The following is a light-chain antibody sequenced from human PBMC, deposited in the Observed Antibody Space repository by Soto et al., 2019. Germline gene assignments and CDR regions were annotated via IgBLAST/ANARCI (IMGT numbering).Light chain of an antibody. CDR3: QQYNNWPTWT. V-gene: IGKV3-15*01. Sequence: EIVLTQSPATLSVSPGERATLSCRASQSLGSNLAWYQQKPGQAPRLLIYGASTRATGIPARFSGSGSGTEFTLTISSLQSEDFAVYYCQQYNNWPTWTFGQGTKVDIK. J-gene: IGKJ1*01. CDR1: QSLGSN. CDR2: GAS.